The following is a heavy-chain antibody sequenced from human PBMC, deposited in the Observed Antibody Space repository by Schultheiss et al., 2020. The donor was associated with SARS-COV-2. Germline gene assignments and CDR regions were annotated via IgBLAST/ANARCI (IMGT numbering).Heavy chain of an antibody. CDR3: ARGHGYSSSPLY. CDR1: GGSISSYY. V-gene: IGHV4-4*07. J-gene: IGHJ4*02. D-gene: IGHD6-13*01. CDR2: IYTSGST. Sequence: SQTLSLTCTVSGGSISSYYWSWIRQPAGKGLEWIGRIYTSGSTNYNPSLKSRVTISVDTSKNQFSLKLSSVTAADTAVYYCARGHGYSSSPLYWGQGTLVTVSS.